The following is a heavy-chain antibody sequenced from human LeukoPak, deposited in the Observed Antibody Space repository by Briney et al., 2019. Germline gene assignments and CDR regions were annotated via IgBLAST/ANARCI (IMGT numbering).Heavy chain of an antibody. Sequence: KPGGSLRLSCAVSRFTFSSYSMNWVRQAPGKGLEWVSSISSTGSYIYYADSVKGRFTISRDNAKNSLYLQMNSLKVEDTAVYYCAREPTFSSSWYTSCDFWGQGTLVTVSS. CDR1: RFTFSSYS. J-gene: IGHJ4*02. CDR2: ISSTGSYI. V-gene: IGHV3-21*01. D-gene: IGHD6-13*01. CDR3: AREPTFSSSWYTSCDF.